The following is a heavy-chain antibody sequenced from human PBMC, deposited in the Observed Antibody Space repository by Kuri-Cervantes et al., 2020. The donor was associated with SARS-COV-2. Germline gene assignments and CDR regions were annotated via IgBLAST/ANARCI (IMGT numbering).Heavy chain of an antibody. D-gene: IGHD3-3*01. CDR1: GFTFSSYW. CDR2: IKQDGSEK. V-gene: IGHV3-7*01. CDR3: AKVAIWSGYYDYYYYMDV. Sequence: GESLKISCAASGFTFSSYWMSWVRQAPGKGLEWVANIKQDGSEKYYADSVKGRFTISRDNSKNTLYLQMNSLRAEDTAVYYCAKVAIWSGYYDYYYYMDVWGKGTTVTDSS. J-gene: IGHJ6*03.